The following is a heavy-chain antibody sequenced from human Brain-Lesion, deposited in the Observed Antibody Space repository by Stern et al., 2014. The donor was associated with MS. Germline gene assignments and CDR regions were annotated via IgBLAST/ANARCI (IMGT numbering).Heavy chain of an antibody. J-gene: IGHJ4*02. CDR2: LYSRGRT. Sequence: EVHLVESGGGLIQPGGSLRLSCAASGFSVSTNVMSWVRQAPGKGLEWVSLLYSRGRTNYADSVKGRFTISRDSSKNTLYLQMSDLRAEDTAVYYCARKTDTAVGGDYWGPGTLVTVSS. CDR3: ARKTDTAVGGDY. V-gene: IGHV3-53*01. D-gene: IGHD5-18*01. CDR1: GFSVSTNV.